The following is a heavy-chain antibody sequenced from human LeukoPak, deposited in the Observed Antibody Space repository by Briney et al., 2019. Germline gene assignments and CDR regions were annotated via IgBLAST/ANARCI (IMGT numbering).Heavy chain of an antibody. J-gene: IGHJ5*02. D-gene: IGHD2-15*01. CDR2: IKGDGIST. Sequence: GGSLRLSCAASGFDFSSNWMHWVRHAPGQGLVWVSRIKGDGISTNYADSVKGRFTISRDNSKNTLYLQMNSLRAEDTAVYYCARVEGGPPNWFDPWGQGTLVTVSS. V-gene: IGHV3-74*01. CDR3: ARVEGGPPNWFDP. CDR1: GFDFSSNW.